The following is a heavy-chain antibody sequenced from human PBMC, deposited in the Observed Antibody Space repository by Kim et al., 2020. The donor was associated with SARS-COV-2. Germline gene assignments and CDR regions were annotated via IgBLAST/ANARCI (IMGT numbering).Heavy chain of an antibody. CDR2: IIPIFGTA. J-gene: IGHJ6*02. CDR3: ARDVVTTIIYYYGMDV. D-gene: IGHD4-17*01. Sequence: SVKVSCKASGGTFSSYAISWVRQAPGQGLEWMGGIIPIFGTANYAQKFQGRVTITADESTSTAYMELSSLRSEDTAVYYCARDVVTTIIYYYGMDVWGQGTTVTVSS. V-gene: IGHV1-69*13. CDR1: GGTFSSYA.